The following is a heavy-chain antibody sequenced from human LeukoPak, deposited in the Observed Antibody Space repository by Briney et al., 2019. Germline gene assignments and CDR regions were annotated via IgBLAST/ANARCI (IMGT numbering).Heavy chain of an antibody. CDR2: ISGSGSTI. CDR1: GFSFSSYE. J-gene: IGHJ4*02. Sequence: PGGSLRLSCAASGFSFSSYEMNWVRQAPGKGLEWVSYISGSGSTIYYADSVKGRFTISRDNAKNSLYLQMNSLRAEDTAVYYCAREWAKVAGLDYWGQGTLVTVSS. CDR3: AREWAKVAGLDY. V-gene: IGHV3-48*03. D-gene: IGHD6-19*01.